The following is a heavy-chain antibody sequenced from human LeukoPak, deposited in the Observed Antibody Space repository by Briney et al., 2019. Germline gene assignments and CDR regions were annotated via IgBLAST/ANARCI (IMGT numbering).Heavy chain of an antibody. D-gene: IGHD1-26*01. J-gene: IGHJ4*02. CDR2: ISSSGSTI. Sequence: PGGSLRLSCAASGFTFSSLEMMWVRQAPGKGLEWVSYISSSGSTITYADSVRGRFTISRDNAKNTLYLQMNSLRAEDTAVYYCAREFSGSYLYWGQGTLVTVSS. V-gene: IGHV3-48*03. CDR1: GFTFSSLE. CDR3: AREFSGSYLY.